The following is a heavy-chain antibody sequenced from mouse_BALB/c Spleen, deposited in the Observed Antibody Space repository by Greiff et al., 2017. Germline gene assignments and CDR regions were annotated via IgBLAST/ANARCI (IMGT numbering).Heavy chain of an antibody. CDR3: ARDYGSSYDAMDY. Sequence: EVQGVESGGGLVKPGGSLKLSCAASGFTFSSFGMHWVRQAPEKGLEWVAYISSGSSTIYYADTVKGRFTISRDNPKNTLFLQMTSLRSEDTAMYYCARDYGSSYDAMDYWGQGTSVTVSS. J-gene: IGHJ4*01. CDR2: ISSGSSTI. D-gene: IGHD1-1*01. V-gene: IGHV5-17*02. CDR1: GFTFSSFG.